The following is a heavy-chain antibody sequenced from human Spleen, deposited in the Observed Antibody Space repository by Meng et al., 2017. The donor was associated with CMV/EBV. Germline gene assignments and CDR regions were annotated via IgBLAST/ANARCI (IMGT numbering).Heavy chain of an antibody. CDR1: GFTFSSYS. Sequence: GESLKISCAACGFTFSSYSMNWVRQAPGKGLEWVSSISSSSSNIYYADSAKGRFTISRDDAKNPLYLLMNSLTAEDTAVYYSARDRAYCSSTSCYIDYWGQGTLVTVSS. J-gene: IGHJ4*02. D-gene: IGHD2-2*02. V-gene: IGHV3-21*01. CDR3: ARDRAYCSSTSCYIDY. CDR2: ISSSSSNI.